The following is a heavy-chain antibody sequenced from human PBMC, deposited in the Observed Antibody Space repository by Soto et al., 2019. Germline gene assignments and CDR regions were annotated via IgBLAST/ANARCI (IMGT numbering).Heavy chain of an antibody. CDR1: DFTFSSYA. D-gene: IGHD1-26*01. CDR3: AKVSASYSSFDN. J-gene: IGHJ4*02. Sequence: VQLLESGGALVQPGGSLRLACAASDFTFSSYAMTWVRQAPGKGLEWVSLIRGSSGSTYYADSVKGRFNISRDNSKNTLYLEMNSLRVEDTAVYYCAKVSASYSSFDNWGQGTLVTVSS. CDR2: IRGSSGST. V-gene: IGHV3-23*01.